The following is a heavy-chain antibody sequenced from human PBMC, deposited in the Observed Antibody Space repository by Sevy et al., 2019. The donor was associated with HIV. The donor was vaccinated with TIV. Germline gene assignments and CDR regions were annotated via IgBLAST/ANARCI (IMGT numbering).Heavy chain of an antibody. J-gene: IGHJ4*02. CDR1: GFTFSSYS. V-gene: IGHV3-21*01. Sequence: GGSLRLSCAASGFTFSSYSMNWVRQAPGKGLEWVSSISSSSGYIYYADSVKGRFTISRDNAKNSLYLQMNSLRAEDTAVYYCARRGRYCISTSCLRSFDYWGQGTLVTVSS. CDR3: ARRGRYCISTSCLRSFDY. D-gene: IGHD2-2*01. CDR2: ISSSSGYI.